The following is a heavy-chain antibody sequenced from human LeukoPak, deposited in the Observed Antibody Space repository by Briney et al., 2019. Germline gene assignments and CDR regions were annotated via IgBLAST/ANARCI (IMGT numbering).Heavy chain of an antibody. J-gene: IGHJ4*02. CDR3: ARSLAREDTADTFDY. V-gene: IGHV1-2*06. CDR1: GYTFTGYY. CDR2: INPNSGGT. D-gene: IGHD5-18*01. Sequence: ASVKVSXKASGYTFTGYYMHWVRQAPGQGLEWMGRINPNSGGTNYAQKFQGRVTMTRDTSISTAYMELSRLRSDDTAVYYCARSLAREDTADTFDYWGQGTLVTVPS.